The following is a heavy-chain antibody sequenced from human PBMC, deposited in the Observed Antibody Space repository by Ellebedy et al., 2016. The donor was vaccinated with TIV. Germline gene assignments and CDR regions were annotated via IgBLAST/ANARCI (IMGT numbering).Heavy chain of an antibody. V-gene: IGHV3-23*01. CDR2: ISSTGSRT. D-gene: IGHD3-16*01. Sequence: GESLKISCAASGFTFSSYAMSWVRQAPGKGLEWVSTISSTGSRTYYADSVKGRFTISRDNAKNSPYLQMNSLRDEDTAVYYCARGFGGGRDGYWGQGTLVTISS. CDR1: GFTFSSYA. J-gene: IGHJ4*02. CDR3: ARGFGGGRDGY.